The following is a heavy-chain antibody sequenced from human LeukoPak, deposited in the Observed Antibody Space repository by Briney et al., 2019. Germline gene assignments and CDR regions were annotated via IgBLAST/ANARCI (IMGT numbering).Heavy chain of an antibody. CDR1: GFTFSSYG. CDR3: AKDPGLGGYYYDSSGYPS. CDR2: IWYDGSNK. Sequence: GGSLRLSCAASGFTFSSYGMHWVRQAPGKGLEWMAVIWYDGSNKYYADSVKGRFTISRDNSKNTLYLQMNSLRAEDTAVYYCAKDPGLGGYYYDSSGYPSWGQGTLVTVSS. J-gene: IGHJ4*02. D-gene: IGHD3-22*01. V-gene: IGHV3-33*06.